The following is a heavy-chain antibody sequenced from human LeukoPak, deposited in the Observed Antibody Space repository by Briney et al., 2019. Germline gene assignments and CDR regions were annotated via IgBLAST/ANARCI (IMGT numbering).Heavy chain of an antibody. J-gene: IGHJ4*02. CDR2: ISWNSGSI. V-gene: IGHV3-9*01. Sequence: CPRPSCAASRFTFAAFATGWGRPSPEGGRGWGSGISWNSGSIGYADFVKGRFTISRDNAKNSLYLQMNSLRAEDAALYYCARDSDDYREDGPQIDYWGQGTLVTVSS. D-gene: IGHD4-17*01. CDR3: ARDSDDYREDGPQIDY. CDR1: RFTFAAFA.